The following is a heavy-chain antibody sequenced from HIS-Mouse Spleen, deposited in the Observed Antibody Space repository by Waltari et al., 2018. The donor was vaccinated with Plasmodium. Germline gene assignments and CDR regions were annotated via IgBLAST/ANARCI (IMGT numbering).Heavy chain of an antibody. V-gene: IGHV3-7*01. J-gene: IGHJ2*01. Sequence: EVQLVASGGGLVQPGGSLTLPCAASGFPLFSYWMSWVRQAPGKGLEWVANIKQDGSEKYYVDSVKGRFTISRDNAKNSLYLQMNSLRAEDTAVYYCASSWYWYFDLWGRGTLVTVSS. CDR3: ASSWYWYFDL. D-gene: IGHD6-13*01. CDR2: IKQDGSEK. CDR1: GFPLFSYW.